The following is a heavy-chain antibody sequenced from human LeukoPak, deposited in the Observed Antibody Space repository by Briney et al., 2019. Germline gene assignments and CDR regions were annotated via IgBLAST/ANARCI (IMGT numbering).Heavy chain of an antibody. CDR2: IYSGGST. J-gene: IGHJ3*02. D-gene: IGHD4-23*01. CDR1: GFTFSSNY. V-gene: IGHV3-53*04. CDR3: ARVSYGGPRNDAFDI. Sequence: GGSLRLSCAASGFTFSSNYMSWVRQAPGKGLEWVSVIYSGGSTYYADSVKGRFTISRHNSKNTLYLQMNSLRAEDTAVYYCARVSYGGPRNDAFDIWGQKTMVTVSS.